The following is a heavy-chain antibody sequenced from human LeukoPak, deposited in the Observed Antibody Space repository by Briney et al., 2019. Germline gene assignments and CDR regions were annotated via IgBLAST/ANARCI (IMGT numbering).Heavy chain of an antibody. CDR1: GYSISSSNW. CDR2: IYYSGST. CDR3: ARFYYGSGSPGVFDY. V-gene: IGHV4-28*01. Sequence: PSETLSLTCAVSGYSISSSNWWGWIRQPPGKGLERIGYIYYSGSTYYNPSLKSRVTMSVDTSKNQFSLKLSSVTAVDTAVYYCARFYYGSGSPGVFDYWGQGTLVTVSS. J-gene: IGHJ4*02. D-gene: IGHD3-10*01.